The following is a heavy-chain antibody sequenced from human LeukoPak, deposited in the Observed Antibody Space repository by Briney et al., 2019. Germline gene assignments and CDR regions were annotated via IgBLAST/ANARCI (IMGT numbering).Heavy chain of an antibody. CDR2: ISAYNGNT. Sequence: ASVKVSCKASGGTFSSYAISWVRQAPGQGLEWMGWISAYNGNTNYAQKLQGRVTMTTDTSTSTAYMELRSLRPDDTAVYYCAREGPRYFMDVWGKGTTVTVSS. J-gene: IGHJ6*03. CDR1: GGTFSSYA. D-gene: IGHD1-14*01. CDR3: AREGPRYFMDV. V-gene: IGHV1-18*01.